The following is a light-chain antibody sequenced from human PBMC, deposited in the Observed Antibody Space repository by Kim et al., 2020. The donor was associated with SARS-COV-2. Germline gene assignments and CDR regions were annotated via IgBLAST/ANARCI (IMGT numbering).Light chain of an antibody. V-gene: IGKV4-1*01. CDR3: QQYYGTPLT. CDR2: WAS. CDR1: QSVLHNSNNKNY. Sequence: ATINCKSSQSVLHNSNNKNYLAWYQQKPGQPPKLLIYWASTRKSGVPDRFSGSGSGTDFTLTISSLQAEDVAVYYCQQYYGTPLTFGGGTKVDIK. J-gene: IGKJ4*01.